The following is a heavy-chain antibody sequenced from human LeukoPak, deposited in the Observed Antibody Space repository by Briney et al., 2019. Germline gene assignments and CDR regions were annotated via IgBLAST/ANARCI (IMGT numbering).Heavy chain of an antibody. V-gene: IGHV6-1*01. D-gene: IGHD3-22*01. Sequence: SGPTLVNPSQTLSLTCAISGDSVSSNSASWNWFRQSPSRGLEWLGRTFYTSKWNNDYAVSVKSRITINPDTSKNHFSLQLNSVTPEDTAVYYCARRRYYDYTGFFDYWGQGTLVTVSS. J-gene: IGHJ4*02. CDR1: GDSVSSNSAS. CDR2: TFYTSKWNN. CDR3: ARRRYYDYTGFFDY.